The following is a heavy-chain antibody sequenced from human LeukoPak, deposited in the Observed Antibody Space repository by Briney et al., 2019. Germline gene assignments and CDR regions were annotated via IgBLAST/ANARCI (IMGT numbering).Heavy chain of an antibody. J-gene: IGHJ4*02. D-gene: IGHD2-2*01. CDR3: AKDRGIVVVPAAMQPGY. Sequence: GRSLRLSYAASGFTFSSYGMHWVRQAPGKGLEWVAVISYDGSNKYYADSVKGRFTISRDNSKNTLYLQMNSLRAEDTAVYYCAKDRGIVVVPAAMQPGYWGQGTLVTVSS. CDR2: ISYDGSNK. V-gene: IGHV3-30*18. CDR1: GFTFSSYG.